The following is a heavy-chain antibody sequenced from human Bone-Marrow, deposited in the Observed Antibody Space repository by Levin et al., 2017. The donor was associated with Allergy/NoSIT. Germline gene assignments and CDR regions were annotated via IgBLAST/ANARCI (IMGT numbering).Heavy chain of an antibody. D-gene: IGHD1-20*01. CDR3: AKEEGARYNWNHRASPIDY. V-gene: IGHV3-23*01. Sequence: LAGGSLRLSCAASGFTFSSYAMTWVRQAPGKGLEWVSAISGSGGSTYYADSVKGRFTISRDNSKNTLYLQMNSLRAEDTAVFYCAKEEGARYNWNHRASPIDYWGQGTLVTVSS. CDR2: ISGSGGST. J-gene: IGHJ4*02. CDR1: GFTFSSYA.